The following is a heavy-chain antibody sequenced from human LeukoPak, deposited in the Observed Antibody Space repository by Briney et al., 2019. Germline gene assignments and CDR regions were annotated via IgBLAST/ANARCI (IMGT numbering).Heavy chain of an antibody. CDR3: ARDTAGDDAFDI. Sequence: PGGSLRLSCAASGFTFSSYSMDWVRQAPGKGLEWVSSISSGSSYIYYADSVKGRFTISRDNAKNSLYLQMNSLRAEDTAVYYCARDTAGDDAFDIWGQGTMVTVSS. CDR2: ISSGSSYI. D-gene: IGHD2-8*02. V-gene: IGHV3-21*01. J-gene: IGHJ3*02. CDR1: GFTFSSYS.